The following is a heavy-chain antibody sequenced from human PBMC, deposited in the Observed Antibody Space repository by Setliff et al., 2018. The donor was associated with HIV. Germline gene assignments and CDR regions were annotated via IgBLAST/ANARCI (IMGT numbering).Heavy chain of an antibody. CDR2: IDHRGRP. Sequence: ASETLSLTCTVSGGSISSYYWSWIRQPPGKGLERNGEIDHRGRPNYNPSLNSRVTMSVDKSRNQFSLKVSSVTAADTAVYYCAKDVCSGAYCYAYYYYGMDVWGQGTMVTVSS. J-gene: IGHJ6*02. D-gene: IGHD2-15*01. V-gene: IGHV4-34*01. CDR3: AKDVCSGAYCYAYYYYGMDV. CDR1: GGSISSYY.